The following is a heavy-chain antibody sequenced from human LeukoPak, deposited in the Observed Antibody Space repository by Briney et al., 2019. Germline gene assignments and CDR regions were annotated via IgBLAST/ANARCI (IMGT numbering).Heavy chain of an antibody. J-gene: IGHJ5*02. D-gene: IGHD3-22*01. Sequence: SETLSLTCAVYGGSFSGYYWSWIRQPPGKGLEWIGEINHSGSTNYNPSLKSRVTISVDTSKNQFSLKLSPVTAADTAVYYCARGLNSSGYHRRRSWFDPWGQGTLVTVSS. CDR2: INHSGST. CDR1: GGSFSGYY. CDR3: ARGLNSSGYHRRRSWFDP. V-gene: IGHV4-34*01.